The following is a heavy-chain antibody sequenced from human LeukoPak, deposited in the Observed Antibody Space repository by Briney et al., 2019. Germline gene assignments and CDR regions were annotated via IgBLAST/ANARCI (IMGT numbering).Heavy chain of an antibody. CDR1: GFTFGGYT. CDR2: ISDSGGTI. V-gene: IGHV3-48*02. J-gene: IGHJ4*02. CDR3: ARDGGSGYSFGPNFDY. D-gene: IGHD5-18*01. Sequence: GGSLRLSCAASGFTFGGYTMTWVRQAPGKGLEWVSYISDSGGTIYYADSVKGRFTISRDNAKNSLYLQMNSLRDEDTAVYYCARDGGSGYSFGPNFDYWGQGILVTVSS.